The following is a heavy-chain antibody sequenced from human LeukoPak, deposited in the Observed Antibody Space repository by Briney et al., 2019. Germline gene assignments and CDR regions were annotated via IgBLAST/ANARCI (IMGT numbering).Heavy chain of an antibody. CDR1: GFTFGSYW. CDR2: IRQDGGEK. J-gene: IGHJ4*02. D-gene: IGHD6-19*01. V-gene: IGHV3-7*01. CDR3: ARDKRAGIPVASYNDY. Sequence: GGSLRLSCAASGFTFGSYWMTWVRQPPGKGLEWVAHIRQDGGEKYYVDSVKGRFTISRDNAKNSLYLQMNSLRAEDTAIYYCARDKRAGIPVASYNDYWGQGILVTVSS.